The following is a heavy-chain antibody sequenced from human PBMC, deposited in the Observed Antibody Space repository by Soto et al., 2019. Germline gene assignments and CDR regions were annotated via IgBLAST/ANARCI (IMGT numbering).Heavy chain of an antibody. CDR3: ARGAAAAFNWFDP. V-gene: IGHV1-69*13. Sequence: SVQVSCKASGGTFSSYAISWVRQAPGQGLEWMGGIIPIFGTANYAQKFQGRVTITADESTSTAYMELSSLRSEDTAVYYCARGAAAAFNWFDPWGQGTMVTVSS. CDR1: GGTFSSYA. CDR2: IIPIFGTA. J-gene: IGHJ5*02. D-gene: IGHD6-13*01.